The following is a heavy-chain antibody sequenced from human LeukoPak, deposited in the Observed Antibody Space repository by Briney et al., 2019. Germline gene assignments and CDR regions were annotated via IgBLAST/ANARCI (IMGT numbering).Heavy chain of an antibody. CDR1: GYTFTNYY. D-gene: IGHD2-15*01. CDR2: IVPDSGGA. CDR3: STEDKYCSGANCGKY. J-gene: IGHJ4*02. Sequence: ASVTVSCKTSGYTFTNYYVHWVRQAPGQGLEWMGYIVPDSGGADYDQKFKGRVTMTRDKSISTVYMELSSLRSDDTAVYYCSTEDKYCSGANCGKYWGQGTLVTVSS. V-gene: IGHV1-2*02.